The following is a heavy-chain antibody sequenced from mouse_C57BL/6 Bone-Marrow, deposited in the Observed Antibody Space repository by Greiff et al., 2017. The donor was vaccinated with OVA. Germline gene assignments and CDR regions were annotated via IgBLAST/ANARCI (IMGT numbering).Heavy chain of an antibody. CDR1: GYTFTSYW. CDR2: IYPGNSDT. CDR3: TIYSNYVYWYFDV. V-gene: IGHV1-5*01. Sequence: VQLQQSGTVLARPGASVKMSCKTSGYTFTSYWMHWVKQRPGQGLEWIGAIYPGNSDTSYNQKFKGKAKLTAVTSASTAYMELSSLTNEDSAVYYFTIYSNYVYWYFDVWGTGTTVTVSS. D-gene: IGHD2-5*01. J-gene: IGHJ1*03.